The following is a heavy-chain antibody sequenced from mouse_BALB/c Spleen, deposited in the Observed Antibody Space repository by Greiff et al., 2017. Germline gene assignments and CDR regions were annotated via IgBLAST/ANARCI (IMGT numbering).Heavy chain of an antibody. CDR1: GFTFSSYA. J-gene: IGHJ2*01. Sequence: EVQVVESGGGLVKPGGSLKLSCAASGFTFSSYAMSWVRQTPEKRLEWVASISSGGSTYYPDSVKGRFTISRDNARNILYLQMSSLRSEDTAMYYCARGDYGSSWDYWGQGTTLAVSS. CDR3: ARGDYGSSWDY. D-gene: IGHD1-1*01. CDR2: ISSGGST. V-gene: IGHV5-6-5*01.